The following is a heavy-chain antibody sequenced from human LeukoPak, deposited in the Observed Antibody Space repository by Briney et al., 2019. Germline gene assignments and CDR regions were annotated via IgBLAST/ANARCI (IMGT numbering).Heavy chain of an antibody. CDR3: TKDTYGPEDS. CDR1: GFTFSRYW. Sequence: GGSLRLSCAASGFTFSRYWMHWVRQVPGKGLMWVSRINPDGSSTSYADSVKGRFTISRDNAKNTLYLQMNSLRPEDTAVYFCTKDTYGPEDSWGQGTLVTVSS. CDR2: INPDGSST. D-gene: IGHD4-17*01. J-gene: IGHJ4*02. V-gene: IGHV3-74*01.